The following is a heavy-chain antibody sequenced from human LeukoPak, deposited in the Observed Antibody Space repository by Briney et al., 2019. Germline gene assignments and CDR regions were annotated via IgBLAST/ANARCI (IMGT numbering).Heavy chain of an antibody. CDR1: GDSITGYY. CDR2: IYYTGNT. Sequence: PSETLSLTCTVSGDSITGYYWGWIRQPPGKGLEWIGNIYYTGNTYYNPSLKSRVTISLDTSKNQFSLKVISMTAADTAVYYCARTGPRQLIDYWGQGTLVTVSS. J-gene: IGHJ4*02. CDR3: ARTGPRQLIDY. V-gene: IGHV4-39*07. D-gene: IGHD6-19*01.